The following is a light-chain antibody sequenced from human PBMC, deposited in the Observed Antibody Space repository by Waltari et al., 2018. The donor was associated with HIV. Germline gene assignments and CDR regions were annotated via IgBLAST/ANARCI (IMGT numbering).Light chain of an antibody. CDR3: LQDYSWPYT. CDR1: QGIGNA. CDR2: GAS. Sequence: AIQIPQSPTPLSASVGARVPITCRASQGIGNALSWYQQKPGMAPRFLIYGASISPTGVPARFSGSGSGAHFTLTISSLQAEDLATYYCLQDYSWPYTFGQGTKVEIK. V-gene: IGKV1-6*01. J-gene: IGKJ2*01.